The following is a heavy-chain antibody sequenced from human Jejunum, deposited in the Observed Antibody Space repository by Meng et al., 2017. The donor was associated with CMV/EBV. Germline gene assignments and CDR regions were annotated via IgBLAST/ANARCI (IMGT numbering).Heavy chain of an antibody. CDR2: IRAKAYGGTT. CDR1: GDYA. CDR3: TRALRREQRCFRSLSY. J-gene: IGHJ4*02. D-gene: IGHD5-18*01. Sequence: GDYAMTWARQAPGKAPEWVGFIRAKAYGGTTEYATSVKGRFTISRDDSESIASLPLPSLPSASASIYYFTRALRREQRCFRSLSYWFRGTLFPFSS. V-gene: IGHV3-49*04.